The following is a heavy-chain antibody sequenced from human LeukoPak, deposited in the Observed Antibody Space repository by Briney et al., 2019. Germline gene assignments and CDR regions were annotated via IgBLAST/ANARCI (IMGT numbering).Heavy chain of an antibody. V-gene: IGHV1-8*01. D-gene: IGHD3-10*01. CDR2: MNPNSGNT. CDR1: GYTFTSYD. Sequence: ASAKVSCKASGYTFTSYDINWVRQATGQGLEWMGWMNPNSGNTGYAQKFQGRVTMTRNTSISTAYMELSSLRSEDTAVYYCARFRSFEDGFDIWGQGTMVTVSS. J-gene: IGHJ3*02. CDR3: ARFRSFEDGFDI.